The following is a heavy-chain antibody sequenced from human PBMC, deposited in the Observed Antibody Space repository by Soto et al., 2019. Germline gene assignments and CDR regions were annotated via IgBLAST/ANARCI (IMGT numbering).Heavy chain of an antibody. CDR1: GFNFIDYY. CDR3: AKSKDSTIFGVVIYYFDT. Sequence: GSQRLSCEDSGFNFIDYYMAWIRQARGKGLEWVSSLSPNGASTYYADSVKGRFTISRGNAKNTLFLQMDSLRAEDTAVYFCAKSKDSTIFGVVIYYFDTWGQGALVTVSS. V-gene: IGHV3-11*01. J-gene: IGHJ4*02. D-gene: IGHD3-3*01. CDR2: LSPNGAST.